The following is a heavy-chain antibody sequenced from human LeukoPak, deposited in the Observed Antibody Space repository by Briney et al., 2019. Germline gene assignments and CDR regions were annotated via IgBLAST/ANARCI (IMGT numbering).Heavy chain of an antibody. CDR1: GGSISSYY. J-gene: IGHJ4*02. V-gene: IGHV4-59*01. CDR2: IYYSGST. Sequence: PSETLSLTSTVSGGSISSYYWSWIRQPPGKGLEWIGYIYYSGSTNYNPSLKSRVTISVDTSKNQFSLKLSSVTAADTAVYYCARWDDYSIVFDYWGQGTLVAVSS. CDR3: ARWDDYSIVFDY. D-gene: IGHD4-11*01.